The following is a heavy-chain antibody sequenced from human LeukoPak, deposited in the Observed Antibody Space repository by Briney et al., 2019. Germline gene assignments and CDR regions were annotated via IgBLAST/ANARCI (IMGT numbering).Heavy chain of an antibody. J-gene: IGHJ6*02. CDR1: GFTFSSYG. Sequence: QSWGSLRLSCAASGFTFSSYGMHWVRQAPGKGLEGGAVIWDDGSNKYYADSVKGRFTISRDNSKNTLYLQMNSLRAEDTAVYYCARGPGCSGGSCFYYGMDVWGQGATVTVSS. CDR2: IWDDGSNK. D-gene: IGHD2-15*01. CDR3: ARGPGCSGGSCFYYGMDV. V-gene: IGHV3-33*01.